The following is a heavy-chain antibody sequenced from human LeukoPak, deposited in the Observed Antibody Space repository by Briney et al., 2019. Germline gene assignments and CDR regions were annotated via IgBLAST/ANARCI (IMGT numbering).Heavy chain of an antibody. D-gene: IGHD3-10*01. CDR1: GFTFSSYG. V-gene: IGHV3-30*02. Sequence: GGSLRLSCAASGFTFSSYGMHWVRQAPGKGLEWVAFIRYDGSNKYYADSVKGRFTISRDNSENTLYLQMNSLRAEDTAVYYCAKVEVSVVRGVIDFDYWGQGTLVTVSS. CDR3: AKVEVSVVRGVIDFDY. J-gene: IGHJ4*02. CDR2: IRYDGSNK.